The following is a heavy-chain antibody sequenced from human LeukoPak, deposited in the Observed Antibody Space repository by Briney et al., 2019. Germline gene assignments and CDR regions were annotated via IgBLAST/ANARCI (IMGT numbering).Heavy chain of an antibody. CDR2: ISGSGADT. CDR3: AKAGMLGDFESDY. J-gene: IGHJ4*02. CDR1: GFTLSKYA. Sequence: GGSLRLSCAASGFTLSKYAVSWVRQAPGKGLEWVSAISGSGADTYYADSVKGRFTVSRDDSKNTLYLQMNSLRAEDTAVYYCAKAGMLGDFESDYWGEGTLVAVSS. D-gene: IGHD3-9*01. V-gene: IGHV3-23*01.